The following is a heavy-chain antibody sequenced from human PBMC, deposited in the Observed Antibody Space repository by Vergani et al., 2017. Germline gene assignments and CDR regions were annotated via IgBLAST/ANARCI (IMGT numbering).Heavy chain of an antibody. J-gene: IGHJ4*02. D-gene: IGHD1-26*01. CDR2: IYHSGST. V-gene: IGHV4-39*07. CDR3: ARLGVGATVDY. CDR1: GVSIGSNSYY. Sequence: QLQLQESGPGLVKPSETLSLTCTVSGVSIGSNSYYWGWIRQPPGKGLEWIGSIYHSGSTYYNPSLKSRVTISVDTSKNQFSLKLSSVTAADTAVYYCARLGVGATVDYWGQGTLVTVSS.